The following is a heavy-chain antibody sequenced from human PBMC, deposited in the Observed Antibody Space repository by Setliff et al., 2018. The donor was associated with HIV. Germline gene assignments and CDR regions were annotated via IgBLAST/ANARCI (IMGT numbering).Heavy chain of an antibody. V-gene: IGHV2-5*02. CDR3: AHSLYCSSSNCSGLLFDY. J-gene: IGHJ4*02. D-gene: IGHD2-2*01. CDR1: GFSLTTSAVG. Sequence: SGPTLVNHTQTLTLTCAFSGFSLTTSAVGVGWIRQPPGKALEWLALIYWDDDKRYRSSLKSRLTITKDTSKNQVVLTMTNMDPVDTATYYCAHSLYCSSSNCSGLLFDYWGQGTLVTVSS. CDR2: IYWDDDK.